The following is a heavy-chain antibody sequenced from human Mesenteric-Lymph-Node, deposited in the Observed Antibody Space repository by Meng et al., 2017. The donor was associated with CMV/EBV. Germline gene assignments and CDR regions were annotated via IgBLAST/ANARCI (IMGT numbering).Heavy chain of an antibody. D-gene: IGHD2-2*01. Sequence: ASVKVSCKASGYTFTSYGISWVRQAPGQGLEWMGWISGYNDNTKYAQKFQGRVTMTTETSTSTAYMELRSLRSDDTAVYYCARDGRGIVVVSAALRSGYYYYGMDVWGQGTTVTVSS. CDR1: GYTFTSYG. V-gene: IGHV1-18*01. CDR3: ARDGRGIVVVSAALRSGYYYYGMDV. CDR2: ISGYNDNT. J-gene: IGHJ6*02.